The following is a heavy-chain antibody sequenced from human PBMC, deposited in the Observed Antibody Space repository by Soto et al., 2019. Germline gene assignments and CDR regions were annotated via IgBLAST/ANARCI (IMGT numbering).Heavy chain of an antibody. CDR3: ARYIAASGTYYFDY. J-gene: IGHJ4*02. Sequence: SETLSLTCTVSGGSINNNYWSWVRQPPGKGLEWIGEIYHSGSANYNPSLKSRVTISVDNSKNQFSLKLSSVTAADTAVYYCARYIAASGTYYFDYWGQGTLVTVSS. D-gene: IGHD6-13*01. CDR2: IYHSGSA. V-gene: IGHV4-4*02. CDR1: GGSINNNY.